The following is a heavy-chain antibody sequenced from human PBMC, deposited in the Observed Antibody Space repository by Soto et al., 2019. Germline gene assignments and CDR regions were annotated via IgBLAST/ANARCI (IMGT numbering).Heavy chain of an antibody. V-gene: IGHV3-33*01. J-gene: IGHJ6*02. CDR2: IWYDGSNK. D-gene: IGHD3-9*01. Sequence: VAVIWYDGSNKYYADSVKGRFTISRDNSKNTLYLQMNSLRAEDTAVYYCARGVYYDILTGPNMDVWGQGTTVTVSS. CDR3: ARGVYYDILTGPNMDV.